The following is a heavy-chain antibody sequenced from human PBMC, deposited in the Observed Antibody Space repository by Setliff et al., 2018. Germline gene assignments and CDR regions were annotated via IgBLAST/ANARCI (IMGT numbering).Heavy chain of an antibody. V-gene: IGHV1-46*01. CDR3: ARAQSWSGGPYYFDN. J-gene: IGHJ4*02. CDR2: INPSGGST. Sequence: ASVKVSCKASGYTFTSYYMHWVRQAPGQGLEWMGIINPSGGSTSYAQKFQGRVTMTRDTSTSTVYMELSSLRSEDTAVYYCARAQSWSGGPYYFDNWGQGTLVTVSS. CDR1: GYTFTSYY. D-gene: IGHD3-3*01.